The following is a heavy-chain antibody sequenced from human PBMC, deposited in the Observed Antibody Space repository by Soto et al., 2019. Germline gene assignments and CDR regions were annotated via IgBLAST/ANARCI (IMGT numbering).Heavy chain of an antibody. V-gene: IGHV3-23*01. CDR3: AKLQATPVPMYNWFDP. J-gene: IGHJ5*02. CDR2: ISGSSGST. D-gene: IGHD4-17*01. Sequence: GGSLRLSCAASGFPCSSYAMSWVRQAPGQGLEWVSAISGSSGSTYYADSVKGRFTISRDNSKNTLYLRMNSLRAEDTAVHYCAKLQATPVPMYNWFDPWGQGTLVTVSS. CDR1: GFPCSSYA.